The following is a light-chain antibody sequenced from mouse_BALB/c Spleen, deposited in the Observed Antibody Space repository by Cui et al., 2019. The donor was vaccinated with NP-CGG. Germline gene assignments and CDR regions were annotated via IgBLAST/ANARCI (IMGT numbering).Light chain of an antibody. CDR3: ALWYSNHWM. V-gene: IGLV1*01. CDR1: TGTVTTSNY. J-gene: IGLJ1*01. CDR2: GTN. Sequence: QAVVTQESALTTSPGETVTLICRSSTGTVTTSNYANWVQEKPDHLFTGLIGGTNNRAPGVPARFSGSLIGDKAALTITGAQTEDEAIYFCALWYSNHWMFGGGTKLTVL.